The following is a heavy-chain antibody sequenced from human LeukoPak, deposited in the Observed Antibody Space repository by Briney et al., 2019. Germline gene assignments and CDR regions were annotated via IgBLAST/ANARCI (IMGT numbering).Heavy chain of an antibody. D-gene: IGHD2-2*01. J-gene: IGHJ5*02. CDR1: GYAFTYYD. Sequence: GASVRVSCKPSGYAFTYYDINWVRQATGQGLQWMGWMNPNSGNTGYAQKFQGRVTMTRNTSISTAYMELSSLRSEDTAVYYCARPHCSSTDCHPPEWFDPWGQGTLVTVSS. CDR2: MNPNSGNT. V-gene: IGHV1-8*01. CDR3: ARPHCSSTDCHPPEWFDP.